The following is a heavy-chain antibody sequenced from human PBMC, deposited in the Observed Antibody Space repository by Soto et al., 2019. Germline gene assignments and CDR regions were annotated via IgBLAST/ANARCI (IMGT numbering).Heavy chain of an antibody. CDR3: ARGDFSYDSSGYYSPDY. Sequence: ASVKVSCKASGYTFTSYGISWVRQAPGQGLEWMGWISAYNGNTNYAQKLQGRVTITADESTSTAYMELSSLRSEDTAVYYCARGDFSYDSSGYYSPDYWGQGTLVTVSS. J-gene: IGHJ4*02. CDR2: ISAYNGNT. V-gene: IGHV1-18*01. D-gene: IGHD3-22*01. CDR1: GYTFTSYG.